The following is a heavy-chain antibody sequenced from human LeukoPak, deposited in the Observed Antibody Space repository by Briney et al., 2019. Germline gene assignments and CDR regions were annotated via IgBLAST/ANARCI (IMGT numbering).Heavy chain of an antibody. Sequence: PSETLSLTCAVSGYSISSGYYWGWIRQPPGKGLEWIGSIYHSGSTYYNPSLKSRVTISVDTSKNQSSLKLSSVTAADTAVYYCARPGTVGPTGYFDYWGQGTLVTVSS. J-gene: IGHJ4*02. D-gene: IGHD1-26*01. V-gene: IGHV4-38-2*01. CDR2: IYHSGST. CDR3: ARPGTVGPTGYFDY. CDR1: GYSISSGYY.